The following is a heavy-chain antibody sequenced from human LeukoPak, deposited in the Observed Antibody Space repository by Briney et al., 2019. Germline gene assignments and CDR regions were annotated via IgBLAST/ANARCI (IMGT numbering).Heavy chain of an antibody. CDR1: GGSISDYY. J-gene: IGHJ4*02. V-gene: IGHV4-59*01. CDR3: ARHSSDWFYFDS. D-gene: IGHD3-9*01. CDR2: VYYNGNT. Sequence: SETLSLTCSVSGGSISDYYWSWVRQPPGKTLEWIGYVYYNGNTKYSPSLKTRVTMSVDSSKNQFSLKLTSVTAADTAIYYCARHSSDWFYFDSWGRGTLVTVSS.